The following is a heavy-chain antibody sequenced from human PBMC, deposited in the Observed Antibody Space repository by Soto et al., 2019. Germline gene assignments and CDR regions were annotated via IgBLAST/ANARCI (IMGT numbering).Heavy chain of an antibody. V-gene: IGHV1-69*13. Sequence: GASVKVSCKDSGGLFSGFAISWVRQAPGQGLEWLGGIIPVFGTTNYAEKFQGRVTITADESTNTAYMELSSLRSGDTAMYYCARGGSPYVWFNEFWGQGTLVTVSS. CDR3: ARGGSPYVWFNEF. CDR1: GGLFSGFA. D-gene: IGHD3-16*01. CDR2: IIPVFGTT. J-gene: IGHJ4*02.